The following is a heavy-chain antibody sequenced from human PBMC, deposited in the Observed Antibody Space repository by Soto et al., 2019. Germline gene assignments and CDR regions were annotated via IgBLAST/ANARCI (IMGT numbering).Heavy chain of an antibody. CDR1: GDSVSSDSAA. J-gene: IGHJ3*02. CDR2: TYYRSKWYN. CDR3: ARDLVLSQQLVRGAFDI. D-gene: IGHD6-13*01. Sequence: SQTLSLTCAISGDSVSSDSAAWNWIRQSPSRGLEWLGRTYYRSKWYNDYAVSVKSRITINPDTSKNQFSLQLNSVTPEDTAVYYCARDLVLSQQLVRGAFDIWGQGTMVTVSS. V-gene: IGHV6-1*01.